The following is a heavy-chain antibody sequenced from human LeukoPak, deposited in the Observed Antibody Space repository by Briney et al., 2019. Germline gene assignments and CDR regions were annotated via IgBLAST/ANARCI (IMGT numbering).Heavy chain of an antibody. CDR3: AKDRGWGSGDYPSMLFDI. J-gene: IGHJ3*02. D-gene: IGHD4-17*01. CDR2: ISGSGGST. Sequence: GGSLRLSCAASGFTFSSYAMSWVRQAPGRGLEWVSAISGSGGSTYYADSVKGRFTISRDNSKNTLYLQMNSLRAEDTAVYYCAKDRGWGSGDYPSMLFDIWGQGTMVTVSS. V-gene: IGHV3-23*01. CDR1: GFTFSSYA.